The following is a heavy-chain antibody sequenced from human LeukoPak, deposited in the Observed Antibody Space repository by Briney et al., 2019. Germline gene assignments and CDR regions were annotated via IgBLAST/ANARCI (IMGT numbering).Heavy chain of an antibody. V-gene: IGHV4-39*01. CDR2: IYYSGST. D-gene: IGHD4-17*01. Sequence: SETLSLTCTVSGGSISSSSYYWGWIRQPPGKGLEWIGSIYYSGSTYYNPSLKSRVTISVDTSKNQFSLKLSSVTAADTAVYYCARYTVTTFLHRNDWGQGTLVTVSS. J-gene: IGHJ4*02. CDR1: GGSISSSSYY. CDR3: ARYTVTTFLHRND.